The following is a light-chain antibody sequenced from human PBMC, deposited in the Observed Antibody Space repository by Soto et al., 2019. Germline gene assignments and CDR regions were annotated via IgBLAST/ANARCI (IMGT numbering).Light chain of an antibody. CDR3: QQYGSSFT. Sequence: EIVLTQSPGTLSLSPGERATLSCRASQSVTSNYIAWYQQKPGQAPSLLIYGASSRATGIPDRFSGSGSGTDFTLTISRLEPEDFAVYYCQQYGSSFTFGPGTKVDIK. V-gene: IGKV3-20*01. CDR2: GAS. J-gene: IGKJ3*01. CDR1: QSVTSNY.